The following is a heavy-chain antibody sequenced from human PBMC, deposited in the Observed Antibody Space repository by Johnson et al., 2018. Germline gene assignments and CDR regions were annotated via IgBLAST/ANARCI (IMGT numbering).Heavy chain of an antibody. CDR1: GGTFSINT. J-gene: IGHJ1*01. CDR3: AREPSYYDSSGYYPEYCQH. D-gene: IGHD3-22*01. Sequence: QVQLVQSGAEVKKPGSSVKVSCKASGGTFSINTISWVRQAPGPGLEWMGGIIPIFGTANYSQKFKGRVTITADKSTSTAYLELSSLRSEDTAVYYCAREPSYYDSSGYYPEYCQHWGQGTLVTVSS. CDR2: IIPIFGTA. V-gene: IGHV1-69*06.